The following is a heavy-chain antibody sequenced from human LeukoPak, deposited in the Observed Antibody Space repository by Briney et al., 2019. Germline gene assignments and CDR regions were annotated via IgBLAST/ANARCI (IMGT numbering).Heavy chain of an antibody. CDR1: GGTFSSYA. CDR3: ATTPPYSSGWYSEYWFDP. V-gene: IGHV1-69*13. Sequence: SVKVSFKVSGGTFSSYAISWVRQAPGQGLEWMGGIIPIFGTANYAQKFQGRVTITADESTSTAYMELSSLRSEDTAVYYCATTPPYSSGWYSEYWFDPWGQGTLVTVSS. D-gene: IGHD6-19*01. CDR2: IIPIFGTA. J-gene: IGHJ5*02.